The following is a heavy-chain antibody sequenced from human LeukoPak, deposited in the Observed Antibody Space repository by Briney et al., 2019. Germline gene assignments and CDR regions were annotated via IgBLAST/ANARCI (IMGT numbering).Heavy chain of an antibody. V-gene: IGHV3-48*01. D-gene: IGHD5-12*01. J-gene: IGHJ4*02. CDR3: AKDQRDIVATHTMDY. Sequence: PGGSLRLSCAASGFTFSSYSMNWVRQAPGKGLEWVSYISSSSSTIYYADSVKGRFTISRDNAKNSLYLQMNSLRAEDTAVYYCAKDQRDIVATHTMDYWGQGTLVTVSS. CDR2: ISSSSSTI. CDR1: GFTFSSYS.